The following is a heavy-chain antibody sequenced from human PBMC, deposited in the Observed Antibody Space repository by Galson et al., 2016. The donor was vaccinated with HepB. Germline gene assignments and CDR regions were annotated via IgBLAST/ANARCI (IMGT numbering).Heavy chain of an antibody. D-gene: IGHD1-26*01. CDR3: TRGHRVGY. CDR1: GFTFTSYS. V-gene: IGHV3-7*04. Sequence: SLRLSCAASGFTFTSYSMTWVRQAPGKGLEWVGNINRDGSETNYVDSVKGRFTISRDNAKNSLFLQMNSLRVGDTSGYYCTRGHRVGYWGQGTLVIVSS. CDR2: INRDGSET. J-gene: IGHJ4*02.